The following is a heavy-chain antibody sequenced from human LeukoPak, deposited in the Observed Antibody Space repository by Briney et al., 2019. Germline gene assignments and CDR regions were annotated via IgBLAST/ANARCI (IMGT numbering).Heavy chain of an antibody. Sequence: GGSLRLSCAASGFTFSGYGMHWVRQAPGKGLEWVAFIRNDGSKKYSADSVKGRFTISRDNSKNTLYLQMNSLRAEDTAVYYCAKDQSSFCSTSSCYALHYWGQGSLVTVSS. CDR1: GFTFSGYG. CDR3: AKDQSSFCSTSSCYALHY. D-gene: IGHD2-2*01. V-gene: IGHV3-30*02. CDR2: IRNDGSKK. J-gene: IGHJ4*02.